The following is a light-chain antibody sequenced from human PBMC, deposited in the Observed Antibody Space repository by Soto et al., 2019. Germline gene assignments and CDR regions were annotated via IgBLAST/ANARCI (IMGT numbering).Light chain of an antibody. J-gene: IGLJ1*01. CDR3: SSYTSSSTLYV. Sequence: SVLTQPASVSASPGQSITISCTGSSSDVGGYNYVSWYQQHPGKAPKLMIYEVSNRPSGVSNRFSGSKSGNTASLTISGLQAEDEADYYCSSYTSSSTLYVFGTGTKVTVL. V-gene: IGLV2-14*01. CDR1: SSDVGGYNY. CDR2: EVS.